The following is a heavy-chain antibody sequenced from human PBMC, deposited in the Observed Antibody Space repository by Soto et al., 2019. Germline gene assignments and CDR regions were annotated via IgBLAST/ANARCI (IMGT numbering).Heavy chain of an antibody. CDR3: ARVLYSTYYYYYYGMDV. Sequence: PGGSLRLSCAASGFTFSSYSMNWVRQAPGKGLEWVSSISSSSSYIYYADSVKGRFTISRDNAKNSLYLQMNSLRAEDTAVYYCARVLYSTYYYYYYGMDVWGQGTTVTVSS. V-gene: IGHV3-21*01. CDR1: GFTFSSYS. J-gene: IGHJ6*02. CDR2: ISSSSSYI. D-gene: IGHD4-4*01.